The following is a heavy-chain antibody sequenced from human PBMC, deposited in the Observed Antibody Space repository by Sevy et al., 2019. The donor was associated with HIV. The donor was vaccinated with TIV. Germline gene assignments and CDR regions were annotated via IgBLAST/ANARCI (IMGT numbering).Heavy chain of an antibody. CDR2: ISGSGGST. CDR3: AKDWEYCSSTSCYFFYYYGMDV. V-gene: IGHV3-23*01. Sequence: GGSLRLSCAASGFTFSSYAMSWVRQAPGKGLECVSAISGSGGSTYYADSVKGRFTISRDNSKNTLYLQMNSLRAEDTAVYYCAKDWEYCSSTSCYFFYYYGMDVWGQGTTVTVSS. D-gene: IGHD2-2*01. J-gene: IGHJ6*02. CDR1: GFTFSSYA.